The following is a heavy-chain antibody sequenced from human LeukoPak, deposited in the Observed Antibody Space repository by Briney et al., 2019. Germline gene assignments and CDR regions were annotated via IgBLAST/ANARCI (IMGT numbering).Heavy chain of an antibody. J-gene: IGHJ4*02. Sequence: VKVSCKASGGTFSSYAISWVRQAPGQGLEWMGRIIPILGIANYAQKFQGRVTITADKSTSTAYMELSSLRSEDTAVYYCAKLDQDYYGSGSYYSNYDYWGQGTLVTVSS. CDR3: AKLDQDYYGSGSYYSNYDY. CDR1: GGTFSSYA. V-gene: IGHV1-69*10. CDR2: IIPILGIA. D-gene: IGHD3-10*01.